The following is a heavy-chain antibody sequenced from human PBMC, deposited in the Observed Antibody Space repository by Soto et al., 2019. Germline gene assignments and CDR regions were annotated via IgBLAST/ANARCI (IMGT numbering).Heavy chain of an antibody. Sequence: ASVKVSCKASGYTFTSYGISWVRQAPGQGLEWMGWISAYNGNTNYAHKLQDRVTMTTDTSTTTAYMELRSLRSDDTAVYYCSRGPSYYGSSASTKRHYYYFGMDVWGQGTTVTVSS. CDR2: ISAYNGNT. D-gene: IGHD3-22*01. CDR1: GYTFTSYG. CDR3: SRGPSYYGSSASTKRHYYYFGMDV. J-gene: IGHJ6*02. V-gene: IGHV1-18*01.